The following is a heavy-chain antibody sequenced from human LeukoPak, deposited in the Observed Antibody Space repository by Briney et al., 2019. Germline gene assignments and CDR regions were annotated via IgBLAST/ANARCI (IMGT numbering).Heavy chain of an antibody. CDR2: VSGSGRGENT. J-gene: IGHJ4*02. V-gene: IGHV3-23*01. Sequence: PGGSLRLSCAASGFTFSSSAMSWVRQAPGKGLEWVSNVSGSGRGENTYYADSVKGRFTISRDNAKNSLYLQMNSLSAEDTALYYCAKDVRYGSGRPFFPYYFEYWGQGSLVTVSS. CDR3: AKDVRYGSGRPFFPYYFEY. D-gene: IGHD3-10*01. CDR1: GFTFSSSA.